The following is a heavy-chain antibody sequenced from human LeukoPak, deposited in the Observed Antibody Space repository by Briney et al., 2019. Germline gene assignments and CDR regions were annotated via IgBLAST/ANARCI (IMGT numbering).Heavy chain of an antibody. Sequence: SETLSLTCTVSGGSISSYYWSWIRQPPGKGLEWIGYIYYSGSTNYNPSLKSRATISVDTSKNQFSLKLSSVTAADTAVYYCARGAVVVPAAMGTSNWFDPWGQGTLVTVSS. J-gene: IGHJ5*02. V-gene: IGHV4-59*01. CDR2: IYYSGST. CDR1: GGSISSYY. CDR3: ARGAVVVPAAMGTSNWFDP. D-gene: IGHD2-2*01.